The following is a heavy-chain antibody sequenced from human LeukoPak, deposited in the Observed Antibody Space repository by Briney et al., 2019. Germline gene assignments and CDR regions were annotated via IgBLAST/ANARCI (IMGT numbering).Heavy chain of an antibody. D-gene: IGHD5-18*01. CDR2: IYHSGNT. CDR3: ARDDFVDTAMVRLYY. Sequence: SETLSLTCAVSGGSISSSNLWSWVRQPPGKGLEWIGEIYHSGNTSYNPSLKSRVTISVDKSKNQFSLKLTSVTAADTAVYFCARDDFVDTAMVRLYYWGQGTLVTVSS. V-gene: IGHV4-4*02. CDR1: GGSISSSNL. J-gene: IGHJ4*02.